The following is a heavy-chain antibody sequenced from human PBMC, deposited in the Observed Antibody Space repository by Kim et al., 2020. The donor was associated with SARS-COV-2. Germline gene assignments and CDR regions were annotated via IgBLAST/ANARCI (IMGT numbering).Heavy chain of an antibody. D-gene: IGHD6-19*01. CDR1: GYTFTGYY. CDR2: INPNSGGT. V-gene: IGHV1-2*02. Sequence: ASVKVSCKASGYTFTGYYMHWVRQAPGQGLEWMGWINPNSGGTNYAQKFQGRVTMTRDTSISTAYMELSRLRSDDTAVYYCARVDDSSGWWSYWGQGTLVTVSS. CDR3: ARVDDSSGWWSY. J-gene: IGHJ4*02.